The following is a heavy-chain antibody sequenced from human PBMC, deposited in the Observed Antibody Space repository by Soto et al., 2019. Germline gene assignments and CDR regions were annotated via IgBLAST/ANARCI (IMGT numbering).Heavy chain of an antibody. V-gene: IGHV4-34*01. CDR2: INHSGST. J-gene: IGHJ4*02. Sequence: SETLSLTYAVYGGSFSGYYGSWIRQPPGKGLEWIGEINHSGSTNYNPSLKSRVTISVDTSKNQFSLKLSSVTAADTAVYYCARIRYFDWLFDYWGQGTLVTVSS. D-gene: IGHD3-9*01. CDR1: GGSFSGYY. CDR3: ARIRYFDWLFDY.